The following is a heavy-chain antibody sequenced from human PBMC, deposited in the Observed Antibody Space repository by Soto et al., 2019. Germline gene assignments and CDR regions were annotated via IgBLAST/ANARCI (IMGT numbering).Heavy chain of an antibody. CDR2: IYPGDSDT. D-gene: IGHD1-26*01. V-gene: IGHV5-51*01. CDR1: GYSFTSYW. CDR3: ARRRKYSGSYGWLDP. J-gene: IGHJ5*02. Sequence: ESMKISGKGSGYSFTSYWIGWVRQMPGKGLEWMGIIYPGDSDTRYSPSFQGQVTISADKSISTAYLQWSSLKASDTAMYYCARRRKYSGSYGWLDPWGPGTLVPVSS.